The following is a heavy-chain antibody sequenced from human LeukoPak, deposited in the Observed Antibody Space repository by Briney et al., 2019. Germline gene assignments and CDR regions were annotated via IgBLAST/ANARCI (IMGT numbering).Heavy chain of an antibody. CDR1: GFTFSSYG. Sequence: GGSLRLSCAGSGFTFSSYGMHWVRQAPGKGLEWVAVISYDGSNKYYADSVKGRFTISRDNSKNTLYLQMNSLRAEDTAVYYCARCQYNSSPDFWGQGTLVTVSS. CDR2: ISYDGSNK. V-gene: IGHV3-30*03. J-gene: IGHJ4*02. D-gene: IGHD6-13*01. CDR3: ARCQYNSSPDF.